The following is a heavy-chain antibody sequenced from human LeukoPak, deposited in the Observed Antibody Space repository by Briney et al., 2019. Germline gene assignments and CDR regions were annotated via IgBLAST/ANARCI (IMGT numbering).Heavy chain of an antibody. J-gene: IGHJ6*03. CDR1: GGSFSGYY. V-gene: IGHV4-34*01. Sequence: SETLSLTCAVYGGSFSGYYWSWIRQPPGKGLEWIGEINHSGSTNYNPSLKSRVTISVDTSKNQFSLKLSSVTAADTAVYYCAGEEIVATIGGDYYNYMDVRGKGTTVTVSS. D-gene: IGHD5-12*01. CDR2: INHSGST. CDR3: AGEEIVATIGGDYYNYMDV.